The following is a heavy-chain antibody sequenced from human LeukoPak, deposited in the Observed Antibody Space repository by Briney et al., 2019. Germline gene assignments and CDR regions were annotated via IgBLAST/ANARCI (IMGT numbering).Heavy chain of an antibody. Sequence: GGSLRLSCAGSGFTFTKFAMTWVRQAPGEGLEWVSSMGPTGDTYYLDSVKGRFSLSRDVSKSTMSLQMTTLGVDDTAVYFCAKATPYGTTWVGGFDLWGQGTMVTVSS. CDR3: AKATPYGTTWVGGFDL. D-gene: IGHD1-1*01. CDR2: MGPTGDT. J-gene: IGHJ3*01. CDR1: GFTFTKFA. V-gene: IGHV3-23*01.